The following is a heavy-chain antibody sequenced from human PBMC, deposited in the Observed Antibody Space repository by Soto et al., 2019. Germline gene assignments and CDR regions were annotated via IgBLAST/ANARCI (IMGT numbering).Heavy chain of an antibody. CDR3: TRRISAAQDY. D-gene: IGHD1-20*01. J-gene: IGHJ4*02. Sequence: EVLLVESGGGVVQPGGSLKLSCAASGFVFKDSSIHWVRQASGKGLEWVGRIRDRAYNYATAYTASVKGRFTISRDDSNNTAYLQMTSLKTEDTTIYYCTRRISAAQDYWGQGTLVTVSS. CDR2: IRDRAYNYAT. CDR1: GFVFKDSS. V-gene: IGHV3-73*01.